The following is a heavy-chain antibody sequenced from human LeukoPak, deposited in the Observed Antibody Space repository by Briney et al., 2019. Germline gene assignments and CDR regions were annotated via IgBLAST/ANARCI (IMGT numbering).Heavy chain of an antibody. CDR2: INPNSGGT. Sequence: ASVKVSCKASGYTFTCYYMHWVRQAPGQGLEWMGWINPNSGGTNYAQKFQGRVTMTRDTSISTAYMELSRLRSDDTAVYYCAREIRDGYNMVTDWGQGTLVTVSS. V-gene: IGHV1-2*02. D-gene: IGHD5-24*01. CDR1: GYTFTCYY. CDR3: AREIRDGYNMVTD. J-gene: IGHJ4*02.